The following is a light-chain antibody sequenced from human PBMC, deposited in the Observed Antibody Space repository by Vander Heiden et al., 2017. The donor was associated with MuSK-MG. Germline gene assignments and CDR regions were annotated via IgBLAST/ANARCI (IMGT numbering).Light chain of an antibody. CDR2: AAS. J-gene: IGKJ1*01. CDR1: QSISSY. CDR3: QQSDSTPRT. Sequence: DIQMTQSPSSLSASVGDRVTITCRASQSISSYLNWYQQKPGKAPKLLIYAASSLQSGVPSRFSGSGSVTDFTLTISRLQPEDFATYYCQQSDSTPRTFGQRTKVEIK. V-gene: IGKV1-39*01.